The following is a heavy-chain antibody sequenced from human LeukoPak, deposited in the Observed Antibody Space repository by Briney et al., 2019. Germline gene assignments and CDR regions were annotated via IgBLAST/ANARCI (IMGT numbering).Heavy chain of an antibody. Sequence: GGSLRPSCAASGFTFSSYEMNWVRQAPGKGLEWVSYISSSGSTIYYADSVKGRFTISRDNAKNSLYLQMNSLRAEDTAVYYCARVPLMYYDFWSGPRYYYYYYMDVWGKGTTVTVSS. D-gene: IGHD3-3*01. CDR3: ARVPLMYYDFWSGPRYYYYYYMDV. CDR2: ISSSGSTI. J-gene: IGHJ6*03. CDR1: GFTFSSYE. V-gene: IGHV3-48*03.